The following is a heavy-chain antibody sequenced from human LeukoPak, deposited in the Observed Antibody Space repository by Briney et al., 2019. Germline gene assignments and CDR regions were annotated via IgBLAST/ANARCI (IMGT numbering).Heavy chain of an antibody. V-gene: IGHV3-30*04. CDR3: GRNKSWQRPYFLYY. CDR1: RFTFSSYT. CDR2: IYNDGSDK. D-gene: IGHD3-9*01. J-gene: IGHJ4*02. Sequence: AGSLTLSCAVSRFTFSSYTMHWVRQAPGKGLEWLALIYNDGSDKFYADSVKGRFTISRDNSKNTLYLQIDSLRVDGQAVYYWGRNKSWQRPYFLYYWGQGTPVTVSS.